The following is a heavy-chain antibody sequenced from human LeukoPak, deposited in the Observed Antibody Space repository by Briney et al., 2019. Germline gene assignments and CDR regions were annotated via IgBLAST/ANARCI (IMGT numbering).Heavy chain of an antibody. V-gene: IGHV3-21*01. CDR2: ISSSSSYI. CDR1: GFTFSSYS. D-gene: IGHD3-22*01. CDR3: ARDSPQTYYYDSSGSDY. Sequence: GGSLRLSCAASGFTFSSYSMNWVRQAPGKGLDWVSSISSSSSYIYYADSVKGRFTISRDNAKNSLYLQMNSLRAEDTAVYYCARDSPQTYYYDSSGSDYWGQGTLVTVSS. J-gene: IGHJ4*02.